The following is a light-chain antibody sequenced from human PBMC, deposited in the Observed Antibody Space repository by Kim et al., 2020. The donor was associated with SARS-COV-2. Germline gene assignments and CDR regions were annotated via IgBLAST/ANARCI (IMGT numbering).Light chain of an antibody. J-gene: IGKJ1*01. CDR2: GAS. Sequence: EIVMTQSPATLSVSPGERATLSCRASPCVSSNLAWYQQKPGQAPRLLIYGASTRATGIPARFSGSGSGTEFTLTISSLQSEDFAVYYCQQYNNRPPWTFGQGTKVDIK. CDR3: QQYNNRPPWT. V-gene: IGKV3-15*01. CDR1: PCVSSN.